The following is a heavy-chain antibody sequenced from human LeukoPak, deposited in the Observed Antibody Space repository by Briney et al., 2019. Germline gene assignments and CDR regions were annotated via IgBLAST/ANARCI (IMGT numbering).Heavy chain of an antibody. CDR3: ARRTYYDVWFDP. D-gene: IGHD3-16*01. Sequence: GESLKISCQASSYNFRNYWIGWVRQMPGKGLEWMGIIYPGGSETQYMPSFEGQVTISVDESTSTVYLQWSALKASDTAMYYSARRTYYDVWFDPWGQGTLVTVSS. CDR2: IYPGGSET. J-gene: IGHJ5*02. V-gene: IGHV5-51*01. CDR1: SYNFRNYW.